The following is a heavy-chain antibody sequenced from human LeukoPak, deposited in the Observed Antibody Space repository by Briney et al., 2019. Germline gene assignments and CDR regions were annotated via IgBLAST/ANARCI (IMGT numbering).Heavy chain of an antibody. J-gene: IGHJ5*02. Sequence: GGSLRLSCAASEFSVKYNYMTWVRQAPGKGLEWVAVISYDGSNKYYADSVKGRFTISRDNSKNTLYLQVNSLRAEDAAVYYCARDSLLWFEARGQGTLVTVSS. CDR1: EFSVKYNY. V-gene: IGHV3-30-3*01. CDR3: ARDSLLWFEA. D-gene: IGHD1-26*01. CDR2: ISYDGSNK.